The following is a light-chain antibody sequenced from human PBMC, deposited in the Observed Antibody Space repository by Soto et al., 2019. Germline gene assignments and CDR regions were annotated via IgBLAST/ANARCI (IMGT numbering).Light chain of an antibody. J-gene: IGKJ2*01. Sequence: EIVLAQSPATLSLSPGERATLSCRASQSVSGYLAWYQQKPGQAPRLLIYDASNRATGIPARFSGSGSGTDFTLTISSLEPEDFAVYDCQHCGNWPPMYTFGQGTKLEIK. V-gene: IGKV3-11*01. CDR3: QHCGNWPPMYT. CDR2: DAS. CDR1: QSVSGY.